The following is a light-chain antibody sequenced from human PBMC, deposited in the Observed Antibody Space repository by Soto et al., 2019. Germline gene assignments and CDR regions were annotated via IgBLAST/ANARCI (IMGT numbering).Light chain of an antibody. J-gene: IGKJ1*01. CDR2: LAS. V-gene: IGKV1-39*01. CDR3: QQTYKTPLT. CDR1: QSIINY. Sequence: DIQMPQSPSSLSASVGDRVTITCRASQSIINYLNWYQQRPGKAPKLLIYLASSLSSGVPSKFSGSGSGTDFTLTISVLQPEDSATYYCQQTYKTPLTFAQGTKVDIK.